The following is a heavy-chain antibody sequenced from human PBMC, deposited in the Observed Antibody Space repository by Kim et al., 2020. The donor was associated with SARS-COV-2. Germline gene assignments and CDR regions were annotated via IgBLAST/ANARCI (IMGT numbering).Heavy chain of an antibody. CDR2: IYYSGNT. Sequence: SETLSLTCTVSGGSVSSGSYFGSWIRQPPGKGLEWIGYIYYSGNTNYKSSLKSRVTMSVDTSKNQFSLKLRSVTAADTAVYYCARAPNDFWSGYPYYFDYWGQGTLVTVSS. J-gene: IGHJ4*02. D-gene: IGHD3-3*01. CDR1: GGSVSSGSYF. V-gene: IGHV4-61*01. CDR3: ARAPNDFWSGYPYYFDY.